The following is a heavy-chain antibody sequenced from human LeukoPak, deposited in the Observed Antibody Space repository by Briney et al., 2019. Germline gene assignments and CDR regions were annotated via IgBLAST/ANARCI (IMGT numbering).Heavy chain of an antibody. Sequence: GGSLRLSCTVSGFNFKNYEMKWVRQAPGKGLEWIAYISSSGSTAKYADSVKGRFTMSRDNAKNAVYMEMNSLRVEDTAVYYCARDRGWDGYGYAFLDYWGHGTLVTVSS. V-gene: IGHV3-48*03. CDR3: ARDRGWDGYGYAFLDY. J-gene: IGHJ4*01. CDR1: GFNFKNYE. D-gene: IGHD5-12*01. CDR2: ISSSGSTA.